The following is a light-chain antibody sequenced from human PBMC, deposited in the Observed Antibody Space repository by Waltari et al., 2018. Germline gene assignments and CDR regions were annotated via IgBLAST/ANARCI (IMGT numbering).Light chain of an antibody. Sequence: QSALTQTASVSGSPGQAITISCRGTSSDIGQYNLVSSYQQHPGKAPTLIIYDVNKRPSVVSNRFSGSKSGNTAFLTISGLQTADEADYYCCSYVGSAISVFGGGTKLTVL. V-gene: IGLV2-23*02. CDR2: DVN. J-gene: IGLJ3*02. CDR1: SSDIGQYNL. CDR3: CSYVGSAISV.